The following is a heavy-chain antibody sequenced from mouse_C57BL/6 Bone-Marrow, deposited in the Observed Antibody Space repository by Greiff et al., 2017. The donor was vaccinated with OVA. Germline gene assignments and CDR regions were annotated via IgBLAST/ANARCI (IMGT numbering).Heavy chain of an antibody. Sequence: VQLQQPGAELVMPWASVKLSCKASGYTFTSYWMHWVKQRPGQGLEWIGEIDPSDSYTNYNQKFTGKSTLTVDKSSSTAYMQLSSLTSEDSAVYYCARKSYWYFDVWGTGTTVTVSS. V-gene: IGHV1-69*01. CDR1: GYTFTSYW. CDR2: IDPSDSYT. CDR3: ARKSYWYFDV. J-gene: IGHJ1*03.